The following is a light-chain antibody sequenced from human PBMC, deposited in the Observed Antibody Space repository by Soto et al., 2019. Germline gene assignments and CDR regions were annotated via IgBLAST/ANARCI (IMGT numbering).Light chain of an antibody. CDR2: DVS. V-gene: IGKV1-5*01. CDR3: QQYKSYWT. J-gene: IGKJ1*01. CDR1: QSISSW. Sequence: DIQMTQSPSTLSASVADRVTITCRASQSISSWLAWYQQKPGKAPKLLIYDVSGLESGVPSRFSGSGSGTEFTLTITSLQPGDFATYYCQQYKSYWTFGQGTKVEIK.